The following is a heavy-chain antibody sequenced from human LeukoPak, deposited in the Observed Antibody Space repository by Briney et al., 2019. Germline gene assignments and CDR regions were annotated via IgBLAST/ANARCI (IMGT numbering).Heavy chain of an antibody. V-gene: IGHV3-33*01. CDR3: ARGLPPVMKYYFDY. CDR1: GFTFNSYG. CDR2: MWFDGSNK. D-gene: IGHD4-11*01. J-gene: IGHJ4*02. Sequence: PGACLRLSCAASGFTFNSYGMHWVRQAPGKRLEWVAVMWFDGSNKYYADSVKGRFTISRDDSKNTLYLQMNSLRAEDTAMYYCARGLPPVMKYYFDYWGQGTLVTVSS.